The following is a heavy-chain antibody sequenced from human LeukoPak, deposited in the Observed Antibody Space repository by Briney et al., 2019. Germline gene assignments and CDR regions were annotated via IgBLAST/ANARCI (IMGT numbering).Heavy chain of an antibody. Sequence: ASVKVSCKASGYTFTGYYMHWVRQAPGQGLEWMGWINPNSGGTNYAQKFQGRVTMTRDTSISTAYMELSRLRSDDTAVYYCARDYRIVGAIPFDYWAREPWSPSPQ. CDR2: INPNSGGT. CDR3: ARDYRIVGAIPFDY. J-gene: IGHJ4*02. V-gene: IGHV1-2*02. CDR1: GYTFTGYY. D-gene: IGHD1-26*01.